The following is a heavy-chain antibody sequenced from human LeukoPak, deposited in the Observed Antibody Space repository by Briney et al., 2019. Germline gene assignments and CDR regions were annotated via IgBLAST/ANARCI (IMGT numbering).Heavy chain of an antibody. CDR1: GYTFTSYA. Sequence: ASVTVSCKASGYTFTSYAMNWVRQAPGQGLEWMGWINTNTGNPTYAQGFTGRFVFSLDTSVSTAYLQISSLKAEDTAVYYCARANSGSLHYYGMDVWGQGTTVTVSS. CDR2: INTNTGNP. D-gene: IGHD1-26*01. CDR3: ARANSGSLHYYGMDV. J-gene: IGHJ6*02. V-gene: IGHV7-4-1*02.